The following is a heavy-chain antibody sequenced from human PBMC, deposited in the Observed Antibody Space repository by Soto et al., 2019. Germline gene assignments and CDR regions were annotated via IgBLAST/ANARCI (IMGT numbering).Heavy chain of an antibody. V-gene: IGHV4-61*01. CDR2: IYYSGST. J-gene: IGHJ3*02. CDR3: ATYRKFFQI. Sequence: SETLSLTCTVSGGSVSSGSYYWSWIRQPPGKGLEWIGYIYYSGSTNYNPSLKSRVTISVDTSKNQFPLKLSSVTAADTAVYYCATYRKFFQIWGQGTKVTVS. CDR1: GGSVSSGSYY.